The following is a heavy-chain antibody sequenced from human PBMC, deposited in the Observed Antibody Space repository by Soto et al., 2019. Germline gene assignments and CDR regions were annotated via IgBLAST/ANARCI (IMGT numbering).Heavy chain of an antibody. CDR1: GFSLSTSGVG. CDR3: AHRGLRFLEWPFGGAFDI. CDR2: IYWNDDK. J-gene: IGHJ3*02. D-gene: IGHD3-3*01. Sequence: QITLKESGPTLVKPTQTLTLTCTFSGFSLSTSGVGVGWIRQPPGKALEWLALIYWNDDKRYSPSLKSRLTITKDTSKNQVVLTMTNMDPVDTATYYCAHRGLRFLEWPFGGAFDIWGQGTMVTVSS. V-gene: IGHV2-5*01.